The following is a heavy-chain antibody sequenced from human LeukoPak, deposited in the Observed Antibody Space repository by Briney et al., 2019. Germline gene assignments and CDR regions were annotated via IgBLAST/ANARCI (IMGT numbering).Heavy chain of an antibody. V-gene: IGHV3-21*06. Sequence: GGSLRLSCAVSRFTFSSCSMNWVRQAPGKGLEWVSSISSSGSYIYYADSVKGRFTISRDNAKNSLYLQMNSLRAEDTAVYYCARDREPYCTGGTCYSTGDYWGQGTLVTVSS. CDR1: RFTFSSCS. CDR2: ISSSGSYI. CDR3: ARDREPYCTGGTCYSTGDY. J-gene: IGHJ4*02. D-gene: IGHD2-15*01.